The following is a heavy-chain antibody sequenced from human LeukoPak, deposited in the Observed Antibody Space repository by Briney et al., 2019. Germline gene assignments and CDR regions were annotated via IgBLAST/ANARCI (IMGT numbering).Heavy chain of an antibody. J-gene: IGHJ3*01. D-gene: IGHD7-27*01. CDR2: IYYSGST. Sequence: SETLSLTCTVSGGSISSYYWSWIRQPPGKGLEKIGYIYYSGSTNYNPSLKSRVTISVDTSKSQFSLMLSSVTAADTAVYYCAREPGRLTGDAFDVWGQGTMVTVSS. V-gene: IGHV4-59*01. CDR3: AREPGRLTGDAFDV. CDR1: GGSISSYY.